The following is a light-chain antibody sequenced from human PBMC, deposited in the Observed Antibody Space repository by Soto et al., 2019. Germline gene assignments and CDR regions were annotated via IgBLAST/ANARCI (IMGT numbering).Light chain of an antibody. J-gene: IGKJ1*01. CDR2: DAS. CDR3: HQYGSSPWT. Sequence: EIVLTQSPATLSLSPGERATLSCRASQSVSRYLAWYQQKPGQAPRLLIYDASNRATGIPARFSGSGSGTDFTLTISRLEPEDFAVYFCHQYGSSPWTFGQGTKVDIK. V-gene: IGKV3-20*01. CDR1: QSVSRY.